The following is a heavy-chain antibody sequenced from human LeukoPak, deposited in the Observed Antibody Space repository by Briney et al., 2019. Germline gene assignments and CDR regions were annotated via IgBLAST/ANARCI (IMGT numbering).Heavy chain of an antibody. J-gene: IGHJ5*02. V-gene: IGHV4-30-2*01. CDR1: GVSISNAGYL. CDR3: ARGVNWIDP. D-gene: IGHD6-13*01. Sequence: SETLSLTCTVSGVSISNAGYLWSWIRQPPGKGLEYIGYIYDSEGTYYNPSLKSRVTVSVDRSKNQFSLKVYSVSAADTAVYYCARGVNWIDPWGQGTLVTVSS. CDR2: IYDSEGT.